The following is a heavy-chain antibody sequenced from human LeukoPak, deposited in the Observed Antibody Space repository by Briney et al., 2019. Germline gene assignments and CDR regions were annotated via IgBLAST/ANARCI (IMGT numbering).Heavy chain of an antibody. Sequence: GRSLRPSCAASGFTFSSYGMHWVRQAPGKGLEWVAVISYDGSNKYYADSVKGRFTISRDNSKNTLYLQMNSLRAEDTAVYYCAKDCSGTSCAWGQGTLVTVSS. CDR1: GFTFSSYG. CDR2: ISYDGSNK. D-gene: IGHD2-2*01. CDR3: AKDCSGTSCA. J-gene: IGHJ5*02. V-gene: IGHV3-30*18.